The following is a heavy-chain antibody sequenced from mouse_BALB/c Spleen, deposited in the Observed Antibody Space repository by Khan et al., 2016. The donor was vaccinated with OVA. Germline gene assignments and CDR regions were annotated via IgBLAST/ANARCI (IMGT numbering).Heavy chain of an antibody. D-gene: IGHD1-1*01. CDR3: ARIYGGDFDY. Sequence: VQLQQSGPGLVKPSQSLSLTCTVTGYSITSDYAWNWIRQFPGNKLEWMGFISYSGNTNYNPSLKSRFSITRDTSKNQFFLQLNSVTTEDTATYSCARIYGGDFDYWGQGTTLTVSS. CDR2: ISYSGNT. V-gene: IGHV3-2*02. CDR1: GYSITSDYA. J-gene: IGHJ2*01.